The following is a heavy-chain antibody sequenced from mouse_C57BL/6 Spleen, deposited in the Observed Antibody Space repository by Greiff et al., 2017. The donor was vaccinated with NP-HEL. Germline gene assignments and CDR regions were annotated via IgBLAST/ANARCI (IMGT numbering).Heavy chain of an antibody. CDR3: ARGYGSSYDWYFDV. Sequence: QVQLQQPGAELVKPGASVQMSCKASGYTFTSYWITWVKQRPGQGLEWIGDIYPGSGSTNYNEKFKSKATLTVDTSSRTAYMQLSSLTSEDSAVYYGARGYGSSYDWYFDVWGTGTTVTVSS. J-gene: IGHJ1*03. D-gene: IGHD1-1*01. V-gene: IGHV1-55*01. CDR2: IYPGSGST. CDR1: GYTFTSYW.